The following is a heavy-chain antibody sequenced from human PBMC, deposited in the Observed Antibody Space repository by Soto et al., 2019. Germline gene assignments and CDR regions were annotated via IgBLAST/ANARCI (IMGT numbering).Heavy chain of an antibody. J-gene: IGHJ4*02. Sequence: GGSLRLSCETSGFSFSVYGMHWVRQAPGKGLEWVAVIWYDASKQFYAASVEGRFTISKDNSKAILSLQMNSLRAEDTAVYYCAAWAEGATEVHWGQGTLVTVSS. CDR1: GFSFSVYG. CDR3: AAWAEGATEVH. D-gene: IGHD2-15*01. V-gene: IGHV3-33*01. CDR2: IWYDASKQ.